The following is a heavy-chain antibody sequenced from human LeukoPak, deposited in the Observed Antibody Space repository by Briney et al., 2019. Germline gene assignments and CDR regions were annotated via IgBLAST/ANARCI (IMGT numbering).Heavy chain of an antibody. CDR3: ARHRLPRVYYDSSGYYHDASDI. D-gene: IGHD3-22*01. CDR2: ISGYNGNT. CDR1: GYTFTSYG. Sequence: VASVKVSCKASGYTFTSYGINWVRQAPGQGLEWMGWISGYNGNTNYAQKLQGRVTMTTDTSTRTAYMELRSLRPDGTAMYYCARHRLPRVYYDSSGYYHDASDIWGQGTMVTVSS. J-gene: IGHJ3*02. V-gene: IGHV1-18*01.